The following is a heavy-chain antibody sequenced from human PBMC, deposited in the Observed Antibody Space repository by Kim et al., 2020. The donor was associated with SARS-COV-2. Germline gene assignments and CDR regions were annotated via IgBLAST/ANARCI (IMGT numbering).Heavy chain of an antibody. CDR2: ISYSGTS. V-gene: IGHV4-39*01. Sequence: SETLSLTCSVSGDSISSATYFWGWIRQTPGKGLDWIGSISYSGTSHYNPSLKSRVTLSIDKSKNQIYLKLTSVTAADTAISYCARMGFNYDSAAFHWGQGTLVTVSS. CDR3: ARMGFNYDSAAFH. J-gene: IGHJ4*02. D-gene: IGHD3-16*01. CDR1: GDSISSATYF.